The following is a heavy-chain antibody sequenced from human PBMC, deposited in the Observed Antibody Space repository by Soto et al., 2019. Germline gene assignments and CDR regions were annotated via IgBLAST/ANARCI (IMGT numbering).Heavy chain of an antibody. Sequence: EVQLVESGGGLVQPGGSLRLSCAASGFTFSSYWMHWVRQAPGKGLVWVSRINSDGSSISYADSVKGRFTISRDNAKKPRYLQMSSLRAEDTAVYYCAKRTSMSGNYYFDYWGQGTLVTVSS. CDR1: GFTFSSYW. CDR2: INSDGSSI. D-gene: IGHD3-10*01. J-gene: IGHJ4*02. V-gene: IGHV3-74*01. CDR3: AKRTSMSGNYYFDY.